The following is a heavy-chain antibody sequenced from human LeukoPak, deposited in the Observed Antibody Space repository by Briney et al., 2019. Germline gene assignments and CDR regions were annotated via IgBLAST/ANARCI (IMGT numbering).Heavy chain of an antibody. Sequence: SETLSLTCAVYGGSFSGYYWSWIRQPPGKGLEWIGEINHSGSTNYNPSLKSRVIVSSDMSKNQFSLMLNSVTAADTAVYYCARDKGQYGSGTRGFTWFDPWGQGTLVTVSS. D-gene: IGHD3-10*01. CDR1: GGSFSGYY. CDR3: ARDKGQYGSGTRGFTWFDP. V-gene: IGHV4-34*01. J-gene: IGHJ5*02. CDR2: INHSGST.